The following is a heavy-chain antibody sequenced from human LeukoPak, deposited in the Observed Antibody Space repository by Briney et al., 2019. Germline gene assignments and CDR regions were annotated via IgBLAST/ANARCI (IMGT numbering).Heavy chain of an antibody. D-gene: IGHD6-19*01. V-gene: IGHV1-69*05. Sequence: ASVKVSCKASGGTFSSYAISWVRQAPGQGLEWMGRIIPMFGTANYAEKFQGRVTINTDGSTSTAYMELSSRRSEDTAVYYCARDLGIAVAAIGYYYYMDVWGKGTTVTVSS. CDR3: ARDLGIAVAAIGYYYYMDV. CDR2: IIPMFGTA. J-gene: IGHJ6*03. CDR1: GGTFSSYA.